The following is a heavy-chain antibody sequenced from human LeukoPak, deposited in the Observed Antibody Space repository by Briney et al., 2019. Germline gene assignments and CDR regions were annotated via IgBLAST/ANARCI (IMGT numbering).Heavy chain of an antibody. V-gene: IGHV3-21*01. Sequence: GGSLRLSCAASGFTFSTCSMKWVRRAPGKALEWVSSTSGSSYHIYYADSVKGRFTISRDNANNLLYLQMNSLRAEDTAVYYCASGTIVGARGADNWGQGTLVTVSS. CDR1: GFTFSTCS. J-gene: IGHJ4*02. CDR2: TSGSSYHI. D-gene: IGHD1-26*01. CDR3: ASGTIVGARGADN.